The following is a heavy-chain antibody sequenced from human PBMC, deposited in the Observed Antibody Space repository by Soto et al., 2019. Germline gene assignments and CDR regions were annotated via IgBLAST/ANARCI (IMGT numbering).Heavy chain of an antibody. V-gene: IGHV4-59*01. Sequence: LSLTCTVSGGSISSYYWSWIRQPPGKGLEWIGYIYYSGSTNYNPSLKSRVTISVDTSKNQFSLKLSSVTAADTAVYYCARSVGATNWFDPWGQGTLVTVSS. CDR1: GGSISSYY. CDR2: IYYSGST. J-gene: IGHJ5*02. D-gene: IGHD1-26*01. CDR3: ARSVGATNWFDP.